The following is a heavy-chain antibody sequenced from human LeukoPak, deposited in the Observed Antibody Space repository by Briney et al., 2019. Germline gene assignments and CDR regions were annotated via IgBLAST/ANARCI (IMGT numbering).Heavy chain of an antibody. CDR1: GYTFTGYY. J-gene: IGHJ6*03. Sequence: ASVNVSCKASGYTFTGYYMHWVRQATGHGLERRGWINPNSGGTNYAQKFQGRLTMTRDTYISTAYIELRRLRSDDTAVYYCARSIAVAEHYMDVWGKGTTVTVS. V-gene: IGHV1-2*02. D-gene: IGHD6-19*01. CDR3: ARSIAVAEHYMDV. CDR2: INPNSGGT.